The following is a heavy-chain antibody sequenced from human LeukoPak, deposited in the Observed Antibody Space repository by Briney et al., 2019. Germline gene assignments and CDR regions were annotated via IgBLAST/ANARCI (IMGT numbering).Heavy chain of an antibody. Sequence: PSETLSLTCAVSGGSISSSSYYWSWIRQPAGKGLEWIGRIYPSGSTNYNPSLKSRVTISVDTSKNQFSLKLSSVTAADTAVYYCARSDAFDIWGQGTMVTVSS. J-gene: IGHJ3*02. CDR2: IYPSGST. CDR1: GGSISSSSYY. CDR3: ARSDAFDI. V-gene: IGHV4-61*02.